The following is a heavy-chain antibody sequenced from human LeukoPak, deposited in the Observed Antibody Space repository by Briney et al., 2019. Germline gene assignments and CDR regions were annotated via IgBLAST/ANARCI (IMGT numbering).Heavy chain of an antibody. J-gene: IGHJ4*02. V-gene: IGHV3-66*01. CDR1: GFTVSSNY. D-gene: IGHD2-21*01. Sequence: PGGSLRHSCAASGFTVSSNYVSWVRQAPGKGLEWVSVIYSGGSTYYADSVRGRFTIYRDNSKNTLYLQMNSLRVDDTAVYYCAPLNWYSPGGYWGQGTLVTVSS. CDR2: IYSGGST. CDR3: APLNWYSPGGY.